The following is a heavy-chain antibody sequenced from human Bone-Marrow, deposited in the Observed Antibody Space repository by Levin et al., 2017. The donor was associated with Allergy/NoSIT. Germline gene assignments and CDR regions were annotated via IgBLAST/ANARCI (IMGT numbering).Heavy chain of an antibody. J-gene: IGHJ4*02. Sequence: GGSLRLSCAASGFTFSNFSMSWVRQAPGRGLEWVSSISGSGSYKYHADSVKGRLTITRDNAKNSLFLQMNRLRAEDTDIYYCERARQYYERSGALVPGSNDCWGPGTLVTVSS. V-gene: IGHV3-21*01. CDR1: GFTFSNFS. CDR2: ISGSGSYK. D-gene: IGHD3-22*01. CDR3: ERARQYYERSGALVPGSNDC.